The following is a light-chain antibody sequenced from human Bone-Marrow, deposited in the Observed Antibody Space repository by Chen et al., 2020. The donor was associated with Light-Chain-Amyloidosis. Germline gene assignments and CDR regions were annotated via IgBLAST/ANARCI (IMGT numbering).Light chain of an antibody. CDR3: QVWDRSSDRPV. V-gene: IGLV3-21*02. CDR2: DDS. CDR1: NIGSTS. Sequence: SYVLTQPSSVSVAPGQTATIACGGNNIGSTSVHWYQQTPDQAPLLVVYDDSDRPSGIPERLSGSNSGTTATLTISRVEAGDEADYYCQVWDRSSDRPVFGGGTKLTVL. J-gene: IGLJ3*02.